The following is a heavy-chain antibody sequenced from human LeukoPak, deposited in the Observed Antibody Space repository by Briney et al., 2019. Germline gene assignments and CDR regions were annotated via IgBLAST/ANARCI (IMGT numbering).Heavy chain of an antibody. CDR1: GFTFSSYA. V-gene: IGHV3-23*01. Sequence: GSLRLSCAASGFTFSSYAMNWVRQAPGKGLEWVSVISGSGGTTYYADSEKGRFTISRDNSENTLSLQMNSLRAEDTAVYFCARGTNWSFDYWGQGTLVTVSS. CDR2: ISGSGGTT. J-gene: IGHJ4*02. CDR3: ARGTNWSFDY. D-gene: IGHD1-1*01.